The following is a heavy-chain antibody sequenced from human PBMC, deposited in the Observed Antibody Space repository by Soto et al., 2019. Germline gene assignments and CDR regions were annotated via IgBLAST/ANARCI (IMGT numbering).Heavy chain of an antibody. CDR1: GGSISSGGYY. J-gene: IGHJ4*01. V-gene: IGHV4-31*03. D-gene: IGHD3-16*01. CDR2: IYYSGST. CDR3: ARAKKGGYVDY. Sequence: PSATLSITCTVSGGSISSGGYYWSWIRQHPGKGLEWIGYIYYSGSTYYNPSLKSRVTISVDTSKNQFSLKLSSVTAADTAVYYCARAKKGGYVDYWGHGTLVTVSS.